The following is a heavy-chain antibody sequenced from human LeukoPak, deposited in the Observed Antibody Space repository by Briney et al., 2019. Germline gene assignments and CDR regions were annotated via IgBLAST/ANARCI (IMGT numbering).Heavy chain of an antibody. V-gene: IGHV4-34*01. CDR2: INHSGST. CDR1: GGSFSGYY. Sequence: PSETLSLTCAVYGGSFSGYYWSWIRQPPGKGLEWIGEINHSGSTNYNPSLKSRVTISVDTSKNQFSLKLSSVTAADTAVYYCATSLDRYSGGLSRFDYWGQGTLVTVSS. D-gene: IGHD3-16*02. J-gene: IGHJ4*02. CDR3: ATSLDRYSGGLSRFDY.